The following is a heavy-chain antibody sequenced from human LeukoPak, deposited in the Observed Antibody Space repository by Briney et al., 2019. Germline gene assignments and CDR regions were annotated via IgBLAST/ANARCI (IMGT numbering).Heavy chain of an antibody. Sequence: GGSLRLSCGASGFTFSSYWMSWVRQAPGKGLEWVANIKQDGREKYYVDSVKGRFTISRDNAKNSLYLQMNSLRAEGTAVYYCARDGSAYNTNHFDYWGQGTLVTVSS. J-gene: IGHJ4*02. D-gene: IGHD5-24*01. CDR1: GFTFSSYW. CDR2: IKQDGREK. V-gene: IGHV3-7*01. CDR3: ARDGSAYNTNHFDY.